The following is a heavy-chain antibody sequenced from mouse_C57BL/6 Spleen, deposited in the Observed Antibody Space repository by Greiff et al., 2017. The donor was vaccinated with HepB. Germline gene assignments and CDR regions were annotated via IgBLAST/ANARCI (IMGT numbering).Heavy chain of an antibody. Sequence: QVQLQQSGAELVKPGASVKLSCKASGYTFTEYTIHWVKQRSGQGLEWIGWFYPGSGRIKYNEKFKDKATLTADKASSTVYMELSRLTSEESAVYFCARHEEDDYSYYYAMDYWGQGTSVTVSS. D-gene: IGHD2-4*01. CDR3: ARHEEDDYSYYYAMDY. CDR1: GYTFTEYT. CDR2: FYPGSGRI. J-gene: IGHJ4*01. V-gene: IGHV1-62-2*01.